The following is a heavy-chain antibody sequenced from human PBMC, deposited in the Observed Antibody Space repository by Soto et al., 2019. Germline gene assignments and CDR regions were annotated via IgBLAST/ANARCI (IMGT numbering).Heavy chain of an antibody. CDR3: ARSGTYGDYAFDY. D-gene: IGHD4-17*01. V-gene: IGHV3-30-3*01. J-gene: IGHJ4*02. CDR2: ISYDGSNK. CDR1: GFTFSSYA. Sequence: GGSLRLSCAASGFTFSSYAMHWVRQAPGKGLEWVAVISYDGSNKYYADSVKGRFTISRDNSKNTLYLQMNSLRAEDTAVYYCARSGTYGDYAFDYWGQGTLVTVSS.